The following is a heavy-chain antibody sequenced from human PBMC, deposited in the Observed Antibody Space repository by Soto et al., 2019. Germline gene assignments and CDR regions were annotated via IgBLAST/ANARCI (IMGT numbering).Heavy chain of an antibody. CDR2: IRSKANSYAT. CDR1: GFTFSGSA. J-gene: IGHJ6*02. D-gene: IGHD6-19*01. Sequence: PGGSLRLSCAASGFTFSGSAMHWVRQASGKGLEWVGRIRSKANSYATAYAASVKGRFTISRDDSKNTAYLQMNSLKTEDTAVYYCTGAVAGKPYYYYYGMDVWGQGTTVTVSS. CDR3: TGAVAGKPYYYYYGMDV. V-gene: IGHV3-73*01.